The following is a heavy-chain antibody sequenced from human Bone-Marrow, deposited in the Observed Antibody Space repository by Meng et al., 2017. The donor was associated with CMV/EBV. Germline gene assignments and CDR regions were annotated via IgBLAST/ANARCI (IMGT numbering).Heavy chain of an antibody. CDR3: AKAPAAAAKYWYFDL. J-gene: IGHJ2*01. V-gene: IGHV3-23*01. CDR1: GFTFSNYA. CDR2: ISGSGATT. D-gene: IGHD6-13*01. Sequence: SGFTFSNYAMHWVRQAPGKGLESVSAISGSGATTDYADSVMGRFTISRDNSKNTLYLQMNSLRAEDTAVYFCAKAPAAAAKYWYFDLWGRGTLVTVSS.